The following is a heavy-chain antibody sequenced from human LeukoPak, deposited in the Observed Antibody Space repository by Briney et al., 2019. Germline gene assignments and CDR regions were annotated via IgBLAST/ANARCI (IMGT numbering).Heavy chain of an antibody. J-gene: IGHJ4*02. CDR2: ISYDGSNK. CDR3: AKDGSSVFDY. CDR1: GFTFSSYG. V-gene: IGHV3-30*18. D-gene: IGHD6-25*01. Sequence: GGSLRLSCAASGFTFSSYGMHWVRQAPGKGLEWVAVISYDGSNKYYADSVKGRFTISRDNSKNTLYLQMNSLRAKDTAVYYCAKDGSSVFDYWGQGTLVTVSS.